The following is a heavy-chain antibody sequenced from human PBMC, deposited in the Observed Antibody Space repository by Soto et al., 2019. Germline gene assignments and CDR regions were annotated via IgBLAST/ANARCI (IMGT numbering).Heavy chain of an antibody. CDR2: IFNSGTT. CDR3: PLGLAPSTFLVY. Sequence: GSWIRQPPGKGLEWMGYIFNSGTTFYNPSLTSRLSISMDTSGNHFSLELRSVTVADTAVYYFPLGLAPSTFLVYWGQGT. D-gene: IGHD3-9*01. V-gene: IGHV4-31*02. J-gene: IGHJ4*02.